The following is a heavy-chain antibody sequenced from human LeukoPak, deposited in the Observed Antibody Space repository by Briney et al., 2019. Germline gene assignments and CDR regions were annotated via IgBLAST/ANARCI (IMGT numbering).Heavy chain of an antibody. CDR2: INAGNGNT. J-gene: IGHJ6*02. Sequence: ASVKVSCKASGYTFTSYAMHWVRQAPGQRLEWMGWINAGNGNTKYSQKFQGRVTITRDTSASTAYMELSSQRSEDTAVYYCARGYYDSSGYYSMYYYYGMDVWGQGTTVTVSS. V-gene: IGHV1-3*01. CDR3: ARGYYDSSGYYSMYYYYGMDV. D-gene: IGHD3-22*01. CDR1: GYTFTSYA.